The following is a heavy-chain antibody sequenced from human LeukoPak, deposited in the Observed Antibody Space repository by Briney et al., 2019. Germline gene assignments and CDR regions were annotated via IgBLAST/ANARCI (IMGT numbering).Heavy chain of an antibody. D-gene: IGHD3-9*01. J-gene: IGHJ6*02. Sequence: GGSLRLSCAASGFTFSASAVHWVRQPSGKGLEGVGRIRSKADEFATAYAASVNGTSLISRDASKNTAYLQMDSLTTEDTAVYYCTNFYYDVLTGYRGMDVWGQGTTVTVSS. CDR1: GFTFSASA. V-gene: IGHV3-73*01. CDR3: TNFYYDVLTGYRGMDV. CDR2: IRSKADEFAT.